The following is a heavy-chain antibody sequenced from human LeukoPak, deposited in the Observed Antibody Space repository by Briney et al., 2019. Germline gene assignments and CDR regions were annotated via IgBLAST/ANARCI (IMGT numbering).Heavy chain of an antibody. CDR1: GLTFSSYS. CDR2: ISSSSSYI. CDR3: ARDAEFDAIVGASNWFDP. J-gene: IGHJ5*02. Sequence: GVSLRLSCAASGLTFSSYSMNWVRQAPGKGLEWVSSISSSSSYIYYADSVKGRFTISRDNAKNSLYLQMNSLRAEDTAVYYCARDAEFDAIVGASNWFDPWGQGTLVPVSS. D-gene: IGHD1-26*01. V-gene: IGHV3-21*01.